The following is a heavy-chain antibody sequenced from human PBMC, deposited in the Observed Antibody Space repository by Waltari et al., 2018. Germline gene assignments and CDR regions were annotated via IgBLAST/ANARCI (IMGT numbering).Heavy chain of an antibody. CDR2: ISSTSSYI. V-gene: IGHV3-21*02. D-gene: IGHD3-16*01. Sequence: EVQLLESGGGLIQPGGSLRLSCAAPGFTFSAFNINCVRQAPGKGVYWVSSISSTSSYIYYADSVKGRFTISRDNANNSLYLQMSSLRAEDTAIYYCARDSARNYDYISGGHAFDIWGQGTMITVSS. CDR1: GFTFSAFN. CDR3: ARDSARNYDYISGGHAFDI. J-gene: IGHJ3*02.